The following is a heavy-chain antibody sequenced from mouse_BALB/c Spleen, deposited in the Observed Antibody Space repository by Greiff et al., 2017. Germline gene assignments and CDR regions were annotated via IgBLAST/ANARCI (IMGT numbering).Heavy chain of an antibody. J-gene: IGHJ4*01. CDR3: NACYYRYDVGYAMDY. D-gene: IGHD2-14*01. Sequence: EVQLQQSGAELVRSGASVKLSCTASGFNIKDYYMHWVKQRPEQGLEWIGWIDPENGDTEYAPKFQGKATMTADTSSNTAYLQLSSLTSEDTAVYYCNACYYRYDVGYAMDYWGQGTSVTVSS. V-gene: IGHV14-4*02. CDR1: GFNIKDYY. CDR2: IDPENGDT.